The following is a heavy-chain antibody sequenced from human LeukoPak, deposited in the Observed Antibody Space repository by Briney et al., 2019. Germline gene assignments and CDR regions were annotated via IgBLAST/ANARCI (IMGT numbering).Heavy chain of an antibody. CDR1: GYTFTGYY. J-gene: IGHJ5*02. CDR3: ARARGDIVVVPAAIWFDP. D-gene: IGHD2-2*01. Sequence: GASVKVSFKASGYTFTGYYMHWVRQAPGRGLEWMGWIKPNNGGTNYAQKFQGRVTMTRDTSISTAYMELSRLRSDDTAVYYCARARGDIVVVPAAIWFDPWGQGTLVTVSS. CDR2: IKPNNGGT. V-gene: IGHV1-2*02.